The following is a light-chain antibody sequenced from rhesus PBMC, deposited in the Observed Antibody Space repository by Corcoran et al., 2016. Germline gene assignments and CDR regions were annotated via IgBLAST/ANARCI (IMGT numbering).Light chain of an antibody. CDR3: QHYYSTPYS. Sequence: DIQMTQSPSSLSASVGDRVTITCRASQGITNDLAWYQQKPGETPKLLIYEASMLQSGIPSRFSGSGTGTDFTLTISSLQSEDFATYYCQHYYSTPYSFGQGTKVEIK. J-gene: IGKJ2*01. CDR1: QGITND. CDR2: EAS. V-gene: IGKV1-25*01.